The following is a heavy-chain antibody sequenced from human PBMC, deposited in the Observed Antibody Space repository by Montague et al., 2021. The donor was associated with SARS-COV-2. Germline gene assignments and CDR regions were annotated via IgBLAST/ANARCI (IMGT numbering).Heavy chain of an antibody. D-gene: IGHD3-22*01. CDR1: GGSISSGGYY. CDR2: IYYSGST. V-gene: IGHV4-31*03. J-gene: IGHJ3*02. Sequence: TLSLTCTVSGGSISSGGYYWSWIRQHPGKGLEWIGYIYYSGSTYYNPSLKSRVTLSVDTSKNQFSLKLSSVTAADTAAYYCARARITMIVVVNAFDIWGQGTLVTVSS. CDR3: ARARITMIVVVNAFDI.